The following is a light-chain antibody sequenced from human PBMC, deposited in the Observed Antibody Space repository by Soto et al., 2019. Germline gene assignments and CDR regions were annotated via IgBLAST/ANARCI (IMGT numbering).Light chain of an antibody. CDR2: EGT. V-gene: IGLV2-23*01. J-gene: IGLJ1*01. CDR3: SSYAGGYTFV. CDR1: NSDLGGYNF. Sequence: QSALTQPASVSGSPGQSITISCTGTNSDLGGYNFVSWFQQHPGKAPKVMIYEGTNRPSGVSDRFSGSKSGNTASLTISGLQAEDEADYYCSSYAGGYTFVFGTGTKLTVL.